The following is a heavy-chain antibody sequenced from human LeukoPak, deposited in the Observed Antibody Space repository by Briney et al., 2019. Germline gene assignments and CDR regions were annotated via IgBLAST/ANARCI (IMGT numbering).Heavy chain of an antibody. J-gene: IGHJ4*02. CDR1: GFTFSSYA. Sequence: GGSLRLSCAASGFTFSSYAMHWVRQAPGKGLEWVAVISYDGSNKYYADSVKGRFTISRDNSKNTVYLQMNSLRGDDTAVYYCAREWSSGWYDYWGQGTLVTVSS. CDR2: ISYDGSNK. V-gene: IGHV3-30-3*01. D-gene: IGHD6-19*01. CDR3: AREWSSGWYDY.